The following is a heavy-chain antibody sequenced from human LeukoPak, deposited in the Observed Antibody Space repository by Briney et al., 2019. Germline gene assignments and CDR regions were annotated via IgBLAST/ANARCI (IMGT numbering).Heavy chain of an antibody. CDR2: ISSSSSTI. V-gene: IGHV3-48*04. CDR3: ARDSIAARFKPFDY. J-gene: IGHJ4*02. CDR1: GFTFSSYS. Sequence: GGSLRPSFAASGFTFSSYSMNWVRQAPGKGLEWVSYISSSSSTIYYADSVKGRFTISRDNAKNSLYLQMNSLRAEDTAVYYCARDSIAARFKPFDYWGQGTLVAVSS. D-gene: IGHD6-6*01.